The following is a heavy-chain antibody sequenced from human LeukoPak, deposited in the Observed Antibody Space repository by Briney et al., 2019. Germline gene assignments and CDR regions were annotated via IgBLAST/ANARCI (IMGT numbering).Heavy chain of an antibody. CDR1: GGSFSGYY. D-gene: IGHD1-1*01. V-gene: IGHV4-34*01. CDR2: INHSGST. J-gene: IGHJ3*02. CDR3: ARALDDAFDI. Sequence: SETLSLTCAVYGGSFSGYYWSWIRQPPGKGLEWIGEINHSGSTNYNPSLKSRVTISVDTSKNQFSLKLSSVTAADTAVYYCARALDDAFDIWGRGTMVTVSS.